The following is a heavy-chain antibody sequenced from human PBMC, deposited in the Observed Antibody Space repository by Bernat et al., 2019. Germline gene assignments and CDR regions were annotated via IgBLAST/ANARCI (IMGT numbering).Heavy chain of an antibody. CDR3: ARHISYRGLLTAFDY. CDR1: GGSFSGYY. D-gene: IGHD3-10*01. CDR2: INHSGST. Sequence: QLQLQQWGAGLLKPSETLSLTCAVYGGSFSGYYWSWIRQPPGKGLEWIGEINHSGSTYYNPSLKSRVTISVDTSKNQFSLKLSSVTAADTAVYYCARHISYRGLLTAFDYWGQGTLVTVSS. V-gene: IGHV4-34*01. J-gene: IGHJ4*02.